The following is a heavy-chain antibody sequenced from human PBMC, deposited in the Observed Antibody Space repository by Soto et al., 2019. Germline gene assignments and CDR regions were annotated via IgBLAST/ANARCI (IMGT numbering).Heavy chain of an antibody. CDR2: ISYSGTT. Sequence: PSETLSLTSSVSGDPISSNNNYWSWIRHPPGEGLEWIGFISYSGTTSYSPSLKSRVAISLDTSKNQFSLSLSSVTAADTAVYYCARGRGYSYGLDPWGQGTLVTVS. CDR1: GDPISSNNNY. D-gene: IGHD5-18*01. J-gene: IGHJ5*02. V-gene: IGHV4-30-4*01. CDR3: ARGRGYSYGLDP.